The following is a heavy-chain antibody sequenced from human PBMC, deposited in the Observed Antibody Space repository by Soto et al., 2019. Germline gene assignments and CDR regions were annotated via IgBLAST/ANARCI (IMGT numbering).Heavy chain of an antibody. V-gene: IGHV3-20*04. Sequence: GGSLRLSCAASGFTFDDYGMSWVRQAPGKGLEWVSGINWNGGSTGYADSLKGRFTVSRDNAKNSLYLQMNSLRTEDTAVFYCARVAAAGSDAFDMWGQGTMVTVSS. J-gene: IGHJ3*02. CDR1: GFTFDDYG. CDR3: ARVAAAGSDAFDM. D-gene: IGHD6-13*01. CDR2: INWNGGST.